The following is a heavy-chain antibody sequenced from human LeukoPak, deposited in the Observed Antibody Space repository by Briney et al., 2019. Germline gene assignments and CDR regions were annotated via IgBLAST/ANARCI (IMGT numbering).Heavy chain of an antibody. D-gene: IGHD4-11*01. V-gene: IGHV4-39*07. CDR1: GGSISSSSYY. Sequence: SETLSLTCTVSGGSISSSSYYWGWIRQPPGKGPEWIGSIYYSGSTYYNPSLKSRVTISVDTSKNQFSLKLSSVTTADTAIYYCARVVTVAYMYYFDYWGQGILVTVSS. CDR2: IYYSGST. CDR3: ARVVTVAYMYYFDY. J-gene: IGHJ4*02.